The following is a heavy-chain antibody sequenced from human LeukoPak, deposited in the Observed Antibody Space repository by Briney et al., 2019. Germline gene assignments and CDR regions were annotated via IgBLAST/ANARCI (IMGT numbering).Heavy chain of an antibody. CDR1: GFTFSNAW. D-gene: IGHD3-9*01. CDR3: TIRYYDILTGYYRPDY. J-gene: IGHJ4*02. Sequence: GGSLRLSCAASGFTFSNAWMSWVRQAPGKGLEWVGRFKSKTDGGTTDYAAPVKGRFTISRDDSKNTLYLQMNSLKTEDTAVYYCTIRYYDILTGYYRPDYWGQGTLVTVSS. V-gene: IGHV3-15*01. CDR2: FKSKTDGGTT.